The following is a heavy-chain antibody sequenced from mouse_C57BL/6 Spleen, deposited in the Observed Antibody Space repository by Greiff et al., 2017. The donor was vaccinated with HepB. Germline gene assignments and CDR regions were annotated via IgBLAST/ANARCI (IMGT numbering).Heavy chain of an antibody. J-gene: IGHJ1*03. V-gene: IGHV2-5*01. CDR2: IWRGGST. Sequence: QVQLKESGPGLVQPSQSLSITCTVSGFSLTSYGVHWVRQSPGRGLEWLGVIWRGGSTDYNAAFMSRLSITKDNSKSQVFFKMNSLQADDTAIYYCAKSSYYGSSYWYFDVWGTGTTVTVSS. D-gene: IGHD1-1*01. CDR1: GFSLTSYG. CDR3: AKSSYYGSSYWYFDV.